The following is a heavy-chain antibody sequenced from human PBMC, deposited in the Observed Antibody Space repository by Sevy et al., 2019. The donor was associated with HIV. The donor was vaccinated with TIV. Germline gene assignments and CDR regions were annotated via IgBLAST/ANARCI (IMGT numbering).Heavy chain of an antibody. CDR1: GFTFSSYA. V-gene: IGHV3-23*01. J-gene: IGHJ4*02. D-gene: IGHD3-3*01. CDR3: AKDSYDFWSGYYKHY. CDR2: ISGSGGST. Sequence: GGSLRLSCAASGFTFSSYAMSWVRQAPGKGLEWVSAISGSGGSTYYADSGKGRFTISRDNSKNTLYLQMNSLRAEDTAVYYCAKDSYDFWSGYYKHYWGQGTLVTVSS.